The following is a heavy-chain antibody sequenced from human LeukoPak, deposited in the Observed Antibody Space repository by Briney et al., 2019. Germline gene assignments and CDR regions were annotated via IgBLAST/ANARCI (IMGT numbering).Heavy chain of an antibody. Sequence: GASVKVSCKASGYTFTGYYMHWVRQAPGQGLEWMGWINPNSGGTNYAQKFQGRVTMTRDTSISTAYMELSRLRSDDTAVYYCAREHSPGNYYDSSGYPYAFDIWGQGTMVTVSS. CDR3: AREHSPGNYYDSSGYPYAFDI. CDR2: INPNSGGT. J-gene: IGHJ3*02. D-gene: IGHD3-22*01. V-gene: IGHV1-2*02. CDR1: GYTFTGYY.